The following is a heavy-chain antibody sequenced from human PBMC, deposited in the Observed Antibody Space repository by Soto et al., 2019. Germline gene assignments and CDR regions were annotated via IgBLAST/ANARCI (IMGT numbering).Heavy chain of an antibody. V-gene: IGHV4-30-2*01. CDR1: GGSISSGGYS. CDR2: IYHSGST. D-gene: IGHD5-12*01. Sequence: QLQLQESGSGLVKPSQTLSLTCAVSGGSISSGGYSWSWIRQPPGKGLEWIGYIYHSGSTYYNPSLKSRVTISEDRSKNQFSRMLSSVTAADTAVYYCAAGGGLPRYYWGQGTLVTVSS. CDR3: AAGGGLPRYY. J-gene: IGHJ4*02.